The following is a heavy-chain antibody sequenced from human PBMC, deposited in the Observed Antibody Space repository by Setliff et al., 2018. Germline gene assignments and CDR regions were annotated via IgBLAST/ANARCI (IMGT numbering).Heavy chain of an antibody. V-gene: IGHV3-23*01. J-gene: IGHJ5*02. CDR1: GFTFSSYA. CDR2: ISGSGGAT. Sequence: GESLKISCAASGFTFSSYAMTWVRQAPGKGLEWVSGISGSGGATYYAASVKGRFSISRDNSKNTLSLQMNSLRAEDTAIYYCAKYPSNSVYNYFDPWGQGTRVTVSS. CDR3: AKYPSNSVYNYFDP. D-gene: IGHD1-7*01.